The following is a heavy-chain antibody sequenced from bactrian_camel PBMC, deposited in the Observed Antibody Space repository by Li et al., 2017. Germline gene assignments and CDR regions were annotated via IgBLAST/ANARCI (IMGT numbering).Heavy chain of an antibody. CDR2: ISRGGVA. J-gene: IGHJ4*01. V-gene: IGHV3S53*01. CDR1: YTVRPNY. D-gene: IGHD2*01. Sequence: HVQLVESGGGSVQAGGSLRLACAGYTVRPNYMAWFRQAPGKEREAVAVISRGGVALYTESVQGRFTISRDDARNTAYLQMNNLKPEDTAMYYCAANKPPCYYSETLAAQADDFNHWGQGTQVTVS. CDR3: AANKPPCYYSETLAAQADDFNH.